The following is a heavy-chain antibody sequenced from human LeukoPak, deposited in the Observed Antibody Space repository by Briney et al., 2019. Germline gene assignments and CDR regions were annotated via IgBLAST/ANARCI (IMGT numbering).Heavy chain of an antibody. Sequence: SETLSLTCTVSGGSISTYYWTWIRQPAGKGLEWIGRIFTSGSTNYNPSLKSRVTMSVDTSKNQFSLKLSSVTAADTAVYYCARGYYYDSSGYLGLDYWGQGTLVTVSS. CDR2: IFTSGST. J-gene: IGHJ4*02. D-gene: IGHD3-22*01. CDR3: ARGYYYDSSGYLGLDY. CDR1: GGSISTYY. V-gene: IGHV4-4*07.